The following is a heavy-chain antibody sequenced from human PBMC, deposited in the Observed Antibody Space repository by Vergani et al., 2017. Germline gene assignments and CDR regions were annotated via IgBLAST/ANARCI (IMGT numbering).Heavy chain of an antibody. CDR2: INPNSGGT. CDR1: GYTFTGYY. V-gene: IGHV1-2*06. J-gene: IGHJ1*01. CDR3: ARDRRTYSGGYRAEYFQH. D-gene: IGHD1-26*01. Sequence: QVQLVQSGAEVKKPGASVKVSCKASGYTFTGYYMHWVRQAPGQGLEWMGRINPNSGGTNYAQKFQGRVTMTRDTSISTAYMELSRLRSDDTAVYYGARDRRTYSGGYRAEYFQHWGQGTLVTVSS.